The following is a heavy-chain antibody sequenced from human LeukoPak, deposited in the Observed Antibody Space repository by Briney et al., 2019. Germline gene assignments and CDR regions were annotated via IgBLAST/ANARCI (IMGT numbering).Heavy chain of an antibody. V-gene: IGHV3-23*01. D-gene: IGHD2-15*01. CDR2: ISGSGGST. CDR1: GFTFSSYA. J-gene: IGHJ5*02. Sequence: GGSLRLSCAASGFTFSSYAMSWVRQAPGKGLEWVSAISGSGGSTYYADSVKGRFTISRDNSKNTLYLQMNSLRAEDTAVYYCARMEKVADGLNWFDPWGQGTLVTVSS. CDR3: ARMEKVADGLNWFDP.